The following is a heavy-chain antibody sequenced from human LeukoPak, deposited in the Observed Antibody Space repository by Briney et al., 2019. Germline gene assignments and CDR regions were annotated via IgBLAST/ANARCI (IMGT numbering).Heavy chain of an antibody. J-gene: IGHJ3*02. CDR1: GGSISSSSYY. V-gene: IGHV4-39*01. CDR2: IYDSRST. D-gene: IGHD3-10*01. Sequence: KSSETLSLTCTVSGGSISSSSYYWGWIRQPPGKGLEWIASIYDSRSTYYNPSLESRLTISVDTSKNQFSLNLSSVTAADTAIYYCVRPYHYDSGSRGTAFDIWGQGTMVTVSS. CDR3: VRPYHYDSGSRGTAFDI.